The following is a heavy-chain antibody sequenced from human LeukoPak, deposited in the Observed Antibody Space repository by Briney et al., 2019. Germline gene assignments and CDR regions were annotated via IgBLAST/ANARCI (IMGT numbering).Heavy chain of an antibody. V-gene: IGHV3-30*02. J-gene: IGHJ4*02. CDR1: GFTFSSYG. D-gene: IGHD1-26*01. CDR3: AKDLASGSYYLGY. CDR2: IRYDGSNK. Sequence: GGSLRLSCAPSGFTFSSYGMHWVRQAPGKGLEWVAFIRYDGSNKYYADSVKGRFTISRDNSKNTLYLQMNSLRAEDTAMFYCAKDLASGSYYLGYWGQGTLVTVSS.